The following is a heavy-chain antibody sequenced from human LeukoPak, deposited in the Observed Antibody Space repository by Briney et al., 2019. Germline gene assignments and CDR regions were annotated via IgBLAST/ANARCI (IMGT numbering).Heavy chain of an antibody. V-gene: IGHV4-59*01. CDR1: GGSISSYY. CDR2: IYYSGST. J-gene: IGHJ4*02. D-gene: IGHD5-12*01. CDR3: ARSGYGYVIDYFDY. Sequence: SETLSLTCTVSGGSISSYYWSWIRQPPGKGLEWIGYIYYSGSTNYNPSLKSRVTISVDTSKSQFSLRLSSVTAADTAVYFCARSGYGYVIDYFDYWGPGTLVTVSS.